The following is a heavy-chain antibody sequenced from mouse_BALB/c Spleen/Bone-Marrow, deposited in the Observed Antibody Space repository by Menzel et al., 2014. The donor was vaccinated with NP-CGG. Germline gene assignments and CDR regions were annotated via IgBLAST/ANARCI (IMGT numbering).Heavy chain of an antibody. D-gene: IGHD2-1*01. CDR3: AREDGNHVGFAY. CDR1: GYTFSSYW. Sequence: VQLQQSGAELMKPGASVKISCKATGYTFSSYWIEWVKQRPGHGLEWIGETLPGSGSTNYNEKFKGKATFTADTSSNTAYMQLSSLTSEDSAVYYCAREDGNHVGFAYWGQGTLVTVSA. CDR2: TLPGSGST. V-gene: IGHV1-9*01. J-gene: IGHJ3*01.